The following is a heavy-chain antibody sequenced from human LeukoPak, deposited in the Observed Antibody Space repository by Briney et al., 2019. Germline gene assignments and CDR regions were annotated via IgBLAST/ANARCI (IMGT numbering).Heavy chain of an antibody. D-gene: IGHD6-6*01. V-gene: IGHV3-21*01. CDR2: ISSSSSYI. Sequence: GGSLRLSCAASGFTFNTYTMNWVRQAPGKGLEWVSSISSSSSYIYYADSVKGRFTISRDNAKNSLYLQMNSLRAEDTAVYYCARAGIAARRGFDYWGQGTLVTVSS. CDR3: ARAGIAARRGFDY. J-gene: IGHJ4*02. CDR1: GFTFNTYT.